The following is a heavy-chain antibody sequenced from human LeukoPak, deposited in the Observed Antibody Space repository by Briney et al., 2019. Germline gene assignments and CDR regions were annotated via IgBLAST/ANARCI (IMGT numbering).Heavy chain of an antibody. CDR1: GFTLSSYA. V-gene: IGHV3-23*01. D-gene: IGHD6-25*01. Sequence: GGSLRLSCAASGFTLSSYAMSWVRQAPGKGLEWVSAISGSGGSTYYADSVKGRFTISRDNSKNTLYLQMNSLRAEDTAVYYCARLPFTGYNFDYWGQGTLVTVSS. J-gene: IGHJ4*02. CDR3: ARLPFTGYNFDY. CDR2: ISGSGGST.